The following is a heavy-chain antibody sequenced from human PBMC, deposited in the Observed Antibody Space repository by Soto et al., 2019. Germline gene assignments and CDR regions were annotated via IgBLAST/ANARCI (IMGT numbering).Heavy chain of an antibody. V-gene: IGHV5-51*01. J-gene: IGHJ4*02. CDR1: GYSFPDYW. Sequence: GESLKISCKGSGYSFPDYWIAWVRQIPGKGPEWMGIIFPGDSDTRYSPSFQGQVTVSADRSISTAYLQWESLEASDTAMYYCARLDSSGFSDYWGQGSLVTVSS. CDR3: ARLDSSGFSDY. D-gene: IGHD3-22*01. CDR2: IFPGDSDT.